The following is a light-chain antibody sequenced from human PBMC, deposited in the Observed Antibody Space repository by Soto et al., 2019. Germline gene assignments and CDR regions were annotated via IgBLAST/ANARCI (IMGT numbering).Light chain of an antibody. V-gene: IGKV1-39*01. CDR1: QSISTY. J-gene: IGKJ1*01. Sequence: DIQMTQSLSSVSASVGDRVTITCRASQSISTYLNWYRQKPGKAPELLIYGAYTLHSGVPSRFSGGGSGTHFTLTISGLQPEDFATYFCQERSSTWTVGQGTKVDIK. CDR2: GAY. CDR3: QERSSTWT.